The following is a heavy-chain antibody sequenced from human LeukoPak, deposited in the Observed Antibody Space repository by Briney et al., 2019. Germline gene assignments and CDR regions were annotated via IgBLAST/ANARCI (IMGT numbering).Heavy chain of an antibody. D-gene: IGHD1-14*01. J-gene: IGHJ4*02. CDR3: AKDYNNGFDY. V-gene: IGHV3-30*02. Sequence: GGSLRLSCAASGFSFSGYGMHWVRQAPGKGLEWVTFIRYDGSTKSYADSVKGRITIARDNSKNTLYLQTNSLRAEDTAVYFCAKDYNNGFDYWGQGALVTVSS. CDR1: GFSFSGYG. CDR2: IRYDGSTK.